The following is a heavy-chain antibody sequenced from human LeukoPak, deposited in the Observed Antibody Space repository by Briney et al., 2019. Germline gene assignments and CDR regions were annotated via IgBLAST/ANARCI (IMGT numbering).Heavy chain of an antibody. CDR3: ARGRSIAVAAPFS. CDR2: IIPIFGTA. Sequence: GASVKVSCTDSGGTFSSYASSWVRQAPGQGLEWMGGIIPIFGTANYAQKFQGRVTITADESTSTAYMELSSLRSEDTAVYYCARGRSIAVAAPFSWGQGTLVTVSS. J-gene: IGHJ5*02. V-gene: IGHV1-69*13. D-gene: IGHD6-19*01. CDR1: GGTFSSYA.